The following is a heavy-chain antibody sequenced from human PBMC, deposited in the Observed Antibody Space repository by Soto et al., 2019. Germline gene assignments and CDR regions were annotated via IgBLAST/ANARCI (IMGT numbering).Heavy chain of an antibody. J-gene: IGHJ6*02. CDR1: GFTFSSYS. CDR3: AVGGLMVYALEQQPSSYGMDV. V-gene: IGHV3-21*01. D-gene: IGHD2-8*01. CDR2: ISSSSSYI. Sequence: GSLRLSCAASGFTFSSYSMNWVRQAPGKGLEWVSSISSSSSYIYYADSVKGRFTISRDNAKNSLYLQMNSLRAEDTAVYYCAVGGLMVYALEQQPSSYGMDVWGQGTTVTVSS.